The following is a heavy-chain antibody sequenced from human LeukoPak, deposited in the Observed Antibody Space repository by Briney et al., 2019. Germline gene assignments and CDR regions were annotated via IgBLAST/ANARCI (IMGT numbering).Heavy chain of an antibody. Sequence: LSGGSLRLTCLGSGVNFRYFWMSWVRQAPGKGLEWVANINHDGRETYYADSVKGRFIISRDNAKDSLYLQMNSLRAEDAAVYYCAKGYMIAGRQWYLDLLGRGTLVGVSS. D-gene: IGHD3-22*01. J-gene: IGHJ2*01. CDR2: INHDGRET. V-gene: IGHV3-7*01. CDR3: AKGYMIAGRQWYLDL. CDR1: GVNFRYFW.